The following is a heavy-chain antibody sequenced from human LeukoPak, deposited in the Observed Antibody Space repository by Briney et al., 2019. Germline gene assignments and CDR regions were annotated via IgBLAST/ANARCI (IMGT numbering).Heavy chain of an antibody. CDR3: ARGPYSSRYDY. D-gene: IGHD6-13*01. CDR2: IYYSGST. CDR1: AGSISSYY. V-gene: IGHV4-59*01. J-gene: IGHJ4*02. Sequence: PSETLSLTCTVSAGSISSYYWSCIRQPPGNGLEWIGYIYYSGSTNYNPSLKSRVTMSVDTSKNQFSLNLSSVTAADTAVYYCARGPYSSRYDYWGQGTVVTVSS.